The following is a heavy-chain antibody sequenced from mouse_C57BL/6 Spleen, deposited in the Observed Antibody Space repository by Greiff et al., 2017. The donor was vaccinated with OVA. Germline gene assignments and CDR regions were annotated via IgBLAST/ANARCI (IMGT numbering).Heavy chain of an antibody. CDR2: IDPSDSYT. J-gene: IGHJ4*01. CDR1: GYTFTSYW. Sequence: QVQLQQPGAELVMPGASVKLSCKASGYTFTSYWMHWVKQRPGQGLEWIGEIDPSDSYTNYNQKFKGKSTLTVDKSSSTAYIQLSSLTSEDSAVYYCARSSYKSYAMDYWGQGTSVTVSS. V-gene: IGHV1-69*01. CDR3: ARSSYKSYAMDY.